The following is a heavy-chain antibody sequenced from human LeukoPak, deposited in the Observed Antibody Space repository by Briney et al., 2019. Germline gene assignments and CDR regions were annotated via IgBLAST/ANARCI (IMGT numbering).Heavy chain of an antibody. CDR2: ISGSGGST. J-gene: IGHJ4*02. D-gene: IGHD3-10*01. Sequence: GGSLRLSCAASGFTFSSYAMSWARQAPGKGLEWVSAISGSGGSTYYADSVKGRFTISRDNSKNTLYLQMNSMRAEDTAVYYCATILGDITMVRGVRYYFDYWGQGTLVTVSS. V-gene: IGHV3-23*01. CDR3: ATILGDITMVRGVRYYFDY. CDR1: GFTFSSYA.